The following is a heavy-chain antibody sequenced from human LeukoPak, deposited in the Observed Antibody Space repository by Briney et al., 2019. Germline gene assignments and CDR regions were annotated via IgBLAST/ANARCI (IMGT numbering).Heavy chain of an antibody. CDR2: INPNSGGT. J-gene: IGHJ4*02. D-gene: IGHD2/OR15-2a*01. V-gene: IGHV1-2*02. Sequence: ASVKVSCKASGYTFADYYVHWVRQALGQGLEWMGWINPNSGGTNYAQKFQGRVTMTRDTSISTAYMELSRLRSDDTAVYYCARDNKAADYWGQGTLVTVSS. CDR1: GYTFADYY. CDR3: ARDNKAADY.